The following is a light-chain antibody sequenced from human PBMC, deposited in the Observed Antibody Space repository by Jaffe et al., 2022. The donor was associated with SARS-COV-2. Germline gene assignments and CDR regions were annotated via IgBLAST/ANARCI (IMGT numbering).Light chain of an antibody. V-gene: IGKV1-5*03. CDR2: KAS. Sequence: DIQMTQSPSTLSASVGDRVTITCRASQSISTWLAWYQQKPGKAPKLLIYKASNLESGVPSRFSGSGSGTEFTLTIRSLQPDDFASYYCQQYKTSSKSFGQGTKLEIK. J-gene: IGKJ2*03. CDR3: QQYKTSSKS. CDR1: QSISTW.